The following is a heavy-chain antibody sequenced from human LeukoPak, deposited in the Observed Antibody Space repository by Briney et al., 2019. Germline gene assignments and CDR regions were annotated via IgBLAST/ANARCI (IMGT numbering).Heavy chain of an antibody. Sequence: PGGSLRLSCAASGFTFSSYSMNWVRQAPGKGLEWVSYISTSSSTIYYADSVKGRFTISRDNAKNSLYLQMNSLRAEDTAIYYCARSARIMPAAGMGHYYMDVWGKGTTVTVSS. CDR2: ISTSSSTI. J-gene: IGHJ6*03. V-gene: IGHV3-48*01. CDR1: GFTFSSYS. D-gene: IGHD6-13*01. CDR3: ARSARIMPAAGMGHYYMDV.